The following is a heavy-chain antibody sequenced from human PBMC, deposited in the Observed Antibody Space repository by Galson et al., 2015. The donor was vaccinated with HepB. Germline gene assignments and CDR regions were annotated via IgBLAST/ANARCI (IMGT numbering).Heavy chain of an antibody. CDR2: ISYDGSNK. CDR3: AKSRGGLWFGELWGPYYYYGMDV. J-gene: IGHJ6*02. D-gene: IGHD3-10*01. V-gene: IGHV3-30*18. CDR1: GFTFSSYG. Sequence: SLRLSCAASGFTFSSYGMHWVRQAPGKGLEWVAVISYDGSNKYYADSVKGRFTISRDNSKNTLYLQMNSLRAEDTAVYYCAKSRGGLWFGELWGPYYYYGMDVWGQGTTVTVSS.